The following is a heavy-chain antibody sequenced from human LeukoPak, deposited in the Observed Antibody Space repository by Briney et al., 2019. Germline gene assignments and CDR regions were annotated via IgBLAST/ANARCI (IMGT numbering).Heavy chain of an antibody. V-gene: IGHV3-23*01. CDR3: AKDSPTSYDIHVGYTWFDH. J-gene: IGHJ5*02. CDR2: ISGSGGST. D-gene: IGHD3-9*01. CDR1: GFTFSSYA. Sequence: GGSLRLSCAASGFTFSSYAMSWVRQAPGKGLEWVSAISGSGGSTYYADSVKGRFTISRDNSKNTLYLQINSLRAEDTAVYYCAKDSPTSYDIHVGYTWFDHWGQGTLVTVSS.